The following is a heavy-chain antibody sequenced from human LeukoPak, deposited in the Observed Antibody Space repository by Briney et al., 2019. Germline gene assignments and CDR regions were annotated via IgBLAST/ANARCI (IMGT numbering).Heavy chain of an antibody. Sequence: GGSLRLSCAASGFSFGSYWMSWVRQAPGKGLEWVASTNQNAGEKHYVDSVKGRFTISRDNAKNSLFLQMNSLRAEDTAIYYCARVPIVAATPLFDYWGQGTLVTVSS. V-gene: IGHV3-7*03. CDR3: ARVPIVAATPLFDY. CDR2: TNQNAGEK. CDR1: GFSFGSYW. D-gene: IGHD2-15*01. J-gene: IGHJ4*02.